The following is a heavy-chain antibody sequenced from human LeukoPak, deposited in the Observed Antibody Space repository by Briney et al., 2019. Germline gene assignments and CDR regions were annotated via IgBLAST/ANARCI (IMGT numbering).Heavy chain of an antibody. J-gene: IGHJ4*02. Sequence: GGSLRLSCAASGFTFSSYNMNWVRQAPGKGLEWVSYISSSTTTIYYADSVKGRFAISRDNAKNSLYPQMNSLRDEDTAVYYCARVAAGYSVNYFDYWGQGTLVTVSS. CDR3: ARVAAGYSVNYFDY. V-gene: IGHV3-48*02. CDR1: GFTFSSYN. CDR2: ISSSTTTI. D-gene: IGHD3-9*01.